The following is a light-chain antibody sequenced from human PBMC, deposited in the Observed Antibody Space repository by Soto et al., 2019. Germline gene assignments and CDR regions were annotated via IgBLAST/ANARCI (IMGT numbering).Light chain of an antibody. CDR3: LQYNSYWT. V-gene: IGKV1-5*03. J-gene: IGKJ1*01. CDR2: KAS. Sequence: DIQMTQSPSTLSASVGDRVTITCRASQSISSWLAWYQQKPGKAPKLLIYKASSLESGVPSRFSGRGSGTEFTLTISSLQPDDFATHCCLQYNSYWTFGQGTKVEIK. CDR1: QSISSW.